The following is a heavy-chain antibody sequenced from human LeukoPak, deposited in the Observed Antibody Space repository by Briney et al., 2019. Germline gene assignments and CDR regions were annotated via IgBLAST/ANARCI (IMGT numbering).Heavy chain of an antibody. Sequence: ASVKVSCKASGYTFTGYYMHWVRQAPGQGLEWMGWINPNSGGTNYAQKFQGRVTMTRDTSISTAYMELSRLRSDDTAVYYCARASTKAIFGVVIGYYYYMDVWGKGTMVTVSS. CDR2: INPNSGGT. CDR1: GYTFTGYY. V-gene: IGHV1-2*02. CDR3: ARASTKAIFGVVIGYYYYMDV. J-gene: IGHJ6*03. D-gene: IGHD3-3*01.